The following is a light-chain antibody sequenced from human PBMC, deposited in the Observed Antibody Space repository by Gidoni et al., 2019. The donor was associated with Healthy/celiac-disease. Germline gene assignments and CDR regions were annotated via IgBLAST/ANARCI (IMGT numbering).Light chain of an antibody. Sequence: DIQMTQSPSSLSASVGDRVTIPCRASQSISSYLNWYQQKPGQAPKLLIYAASSWQSGVPARFSGSGSGTDFTLTISSLQPEDFATYYCQQSYSTPWTFGQXTKVEIK. V-gene: IGKV1-39*01. CDR2: AAS. J-gene: IGKJ1*01. CDR1: QSISSY. CDR3: QQSYSTPWT.